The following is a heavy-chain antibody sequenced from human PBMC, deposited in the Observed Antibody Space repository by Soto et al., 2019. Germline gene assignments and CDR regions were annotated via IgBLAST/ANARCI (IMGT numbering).Heavy chain of an antibody. V-gene: IGHV3-23*01. CDR1: GFAFSSYA. CDR2: VSDSGYTT. CDR3: VRDDFGLGIDY. D-gene: IGHD1-26*01. Sequence: LRLSCAASGFAFSSYAMGWVRQAPGKGLGWVSEVSDSGYTTYYADPVQGRFTISRDNSKNTLYLQMNSLRAEDTAVYYSVRDDFGLGIDYWGLGTLVTVSS. J-gene: IGHJ4*02.